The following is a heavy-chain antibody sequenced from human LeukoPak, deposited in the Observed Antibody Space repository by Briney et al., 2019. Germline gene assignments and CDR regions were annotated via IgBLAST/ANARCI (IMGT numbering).Heavy chain of an antibody. V-gene: IGHV3-11*01. CDR3: ARASQIAVAGHFDY. J-gene: IGHJ4*02. CDR1: GFTFSDYY. D-gene: IGHD6-19*01. Sequence: PGGSLRLSCAASGFTFSDYYMSWIRQAPGKGLEWISYISSSGSTIYYADSVRGRFTISRDNAKNSLYLQTNSLRAEDTAVYYCARASQIAVAGHFDYWGQGTLVTVSS. CDR2: ISSSGSTI.